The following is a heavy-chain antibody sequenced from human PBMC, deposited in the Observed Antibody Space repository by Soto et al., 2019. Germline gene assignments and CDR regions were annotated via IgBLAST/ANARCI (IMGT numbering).Heavy chain of an antibody. J-gene: IGHJ4*02. CDR2: INAGNGNT. D-gene: IGHD6-13*01. V-gene: IGHV1-3*01. Sequence: RLEWMGLINAGNGNTKYSQKFQGRVTITRDPSASTAYMELSSLRSEDTAMYYCARGIAPYYFDYWGKGTLV. CDR3: ARGIAPYYFDY.